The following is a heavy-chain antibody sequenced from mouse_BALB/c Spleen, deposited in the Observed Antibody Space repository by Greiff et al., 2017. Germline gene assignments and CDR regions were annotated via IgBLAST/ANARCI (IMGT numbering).Heavy chain of an antibody. CDR2: ISSGGST. J-gene: IGHJ3*01. D-gene: IGHD2-3*01. V-gene: IGHV5-6-5*01. Sequence: EVMLVESGGGLVKPGGSLKLSCAASGFTFSSYAMSWVRQTPEKRLEWVASISSGGSTYYPDSVKGRFTISRDNARNILYLQMSSLRSEDTAMYYCARAYDGYYGFAYWGQGTLVTVSA. CDR3: ARAYDGYYGFAY. CDR1: GFTFSSYA.